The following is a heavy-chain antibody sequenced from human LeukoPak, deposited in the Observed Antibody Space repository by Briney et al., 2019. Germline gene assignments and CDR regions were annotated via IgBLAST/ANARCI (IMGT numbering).Heavy chain of an antibody. J-gene: IGHJ4*02. CDR1: GYTLTELS. D-gene: IGHD3-3*01. Sequence: ASVKVSCKVSGYTLTELSMHWVRQAPGKGLEWMGGFDPEDGETIYAQKFQGRVTMTEDTSTDQAYMELSSLRSEDTAVYYCATARFWSGYFDYWGQGTLVTVSS. CDR2: FDPEDGET. CDR3: ATARFWSGYFDY. V-gene: IGHV1-24*01.